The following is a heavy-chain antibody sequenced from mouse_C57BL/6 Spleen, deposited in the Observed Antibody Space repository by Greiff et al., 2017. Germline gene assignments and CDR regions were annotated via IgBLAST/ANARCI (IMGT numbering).Heavy chain of an antibody. CDR2: ISSGGSYT. V-gene: IGHV5-6*01. Sequence: EVKLQESGGDLVKPGGSLKLSCAASGFTFSSYGMSWVRQTPDKRLEWVATISSGGSYTYYPDSVKGRFTISRDNAKNTLYLQMSSLKSEDTAMYYCARTDYSNLYYLDYWGQGTTLTVSS. CDR3: ARTDYSNLYYLDY. D-gene: IGHD2-5*01. CDR1: GFTFSSYG. J-gene: IGHJ2*01.